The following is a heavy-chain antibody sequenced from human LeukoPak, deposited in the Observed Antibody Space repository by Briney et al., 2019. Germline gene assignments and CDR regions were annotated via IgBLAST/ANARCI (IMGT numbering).Heavy chain of an antibody. CDR1: GGSISSSSYY. D-gene: IGHD4/OR15-4a*01. V-gene: IGHV4-39*07. J-gene: IGHJ5*02. CDR2: IYYSGST. CDR3: ARDRAES. Sequence: PSEALSLTCTVSGGSISSSSYYWGWIRQPPGKGLEWIGSIYYSGSTYYNPSLKSRVTISVDTSKNQFSLKLSSVTAADTAVYYCARDRAESWGQGTLVTVSS.